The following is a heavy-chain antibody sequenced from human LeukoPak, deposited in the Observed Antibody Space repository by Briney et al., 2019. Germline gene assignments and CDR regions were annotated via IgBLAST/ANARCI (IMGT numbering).Heavy chain of an antibody. V-gene: IGHV3-23*01. J-gene: IGHJ4*02. CDR2: IRGSGGGT. Sequence: GGSLRLSCAASGFTFSSYAMTWVRQALGKGLEWVSGIRGSGGGTYYADSVKGRFIISRDNSKNTLYLQMNSLRAEDTAVYYCAKGSLRQQWLLTWGQGTLVTVSS. D-gene: IGHD6-19*01. CDR1: GFTFSSYA. CDR3: AKGSLRQQWLLT.